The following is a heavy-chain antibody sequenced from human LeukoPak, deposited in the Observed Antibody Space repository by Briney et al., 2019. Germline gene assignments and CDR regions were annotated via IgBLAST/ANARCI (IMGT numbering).Heavy chain of an antibody. V-gene: IGHV1-2*02. CDR3: ARDWGTKYAEYFQH. CDR2: INPNSGGT. J-gene: IGHJ1*01. D-gene: IGHD1-1*01. CDR1: GYTFTGYY. Sequence: ASVKVSCKASGYTFTGYYIHWVRQAPGQGLEWMGCINPNSGGTNYAQKFQGRVTMTRDTSISTAYMELSRLRSDDTAVYYCARDWGTKYAEYFQHWGQGTLVTVSS.